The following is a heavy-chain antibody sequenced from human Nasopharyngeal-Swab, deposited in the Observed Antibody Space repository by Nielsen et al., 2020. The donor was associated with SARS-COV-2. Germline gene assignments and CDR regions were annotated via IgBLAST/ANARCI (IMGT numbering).Heavy chain of an antibody. V-gene: IGHV3-33*01. J-gene: IGHJ4*02. CDR2: IWYDGSNK. Sequence: LSLTCAASGFTFSNYGMHWVRQAPGKGLEWVAVIWYDGSNKYYADSAKGRFTISRDNSKNTVYLQMNSLRAEDTAVYYCAAAPSGDYGGYWGQGTLVTVSS. D-gene: IGHD4-23*01. CDR3: AAAPSGDYGGY. CDR1: GFTFSNYG.